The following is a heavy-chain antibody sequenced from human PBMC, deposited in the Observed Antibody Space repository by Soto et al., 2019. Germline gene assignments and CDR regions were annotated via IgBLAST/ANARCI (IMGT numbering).Heavy chain of an antibody. J-gene: IGHJ4*02. Sequence: ASVKVSCKASGFSLSDYFMHWVRQAPGQGLEWMGIINPSGDRTDYAQKFQGRVTITRDTSTSTVYMDLSSLRYEDTAVYYCARARITIFGVVIPDYWGQGTLVTVSS. CDR3: ARARITIFGVVIPDY. V-gene: IGHV1-46*01. D-gene: IGHD3-3*01. CDR2: INPSGDRT. CDR1: GFSLSDYF.